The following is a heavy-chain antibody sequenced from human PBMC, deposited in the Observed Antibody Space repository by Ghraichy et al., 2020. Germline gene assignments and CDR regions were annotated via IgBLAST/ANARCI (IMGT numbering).Heavy chain of an antibody. J-gene: IGHJ4*02. CDR2: IYYTGNT. Sequence: SETLSLTCTVSGGSISSYYLSWIRQPPGKGLEWIGYIYYTGNTNYNPSLRSRATISIDMSKNQFSLKLSSVTTADTDVYYCTRGGSGYPFDYWGKGTLVTVSA. CDR1: GGSISSYY. V-gene: IGHV4-59*01. D-gene: IGHD3-22*01. CDR3: TRGGSGYPFDY.